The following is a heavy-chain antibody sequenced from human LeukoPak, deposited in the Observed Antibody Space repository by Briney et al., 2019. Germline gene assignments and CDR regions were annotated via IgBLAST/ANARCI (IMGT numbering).Heavy chain of an antibody. Sequence: GGSLRLSCAASGFTVSSNYMSWVRQAPGKGLEWVSVIYSGGSTYCADSVKGRFTISRDNSKNTLYLQMNSLRAEDTAVYYCARDRGIRPYYYYYMDVWGKGTTVTVSS. J-gene: IGHJ6*03. D-gene: IGHD1-14*01. CDR3: ARDRGIRPYYYYYMDV. CDR1: GFTVSSNY. CDR2: IYSGGST. V-gene: IGHV3-66*02.